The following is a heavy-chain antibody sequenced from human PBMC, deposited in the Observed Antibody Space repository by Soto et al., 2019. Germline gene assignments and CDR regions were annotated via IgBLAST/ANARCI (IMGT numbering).Heavy chain of an antibody. CDR3: ARDLAAVPRAFDY. CDR1: GYQSINHY. V-gene: IGHV1-46*01. Sequence: ASVKVSCKASGYQSINHYIHWVRQAPGVGLEWMGIINPNGGGTDYAQKFQGRVTMTTDTYASTVHMELSSLRSEDTAVYYCARDLAAVPRAFDYWGRGTLVTVSS. J-gene: IGHJ4*02. CDR2: INPNGGGT. D-gene: IGHD6-13*01.